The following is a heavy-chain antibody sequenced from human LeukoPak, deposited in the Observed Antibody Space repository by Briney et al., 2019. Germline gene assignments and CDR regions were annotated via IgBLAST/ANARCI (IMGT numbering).Heavy chain of an antibody. CDR2: IISVFGTA. CDR1: GGSFSSSD. CDR3: VRGTYSVYELGSYMDV. Sequence: GASVKVSCKASGGSFSSSDISWVRQAPGQGLEWMGGIISVFGTANYVQKFRDRVTITADKSTTTAYLELSSLRSDDTAVYYCVRGTYSVYELGSYMDVWGKGTTVTVSS. J-gene: IGHJ6*03. D-gene: IGHD5/OR15-5a*01. V-gene: IGHV1-69*06.